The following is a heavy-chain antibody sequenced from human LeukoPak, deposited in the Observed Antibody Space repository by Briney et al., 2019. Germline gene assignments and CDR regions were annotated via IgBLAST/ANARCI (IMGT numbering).Heavy chain of an antibody. D-gene: IGHD6-13*01. J-gene: IGHJ4*02. V-gene: IGHV3-74*01. CDR1: GFTFSTYW. CDR2: VDGDGSST. CDR3: ARDGIAAVDFDY. Sequence: GGSLRLSCAASGFTFSTYWMHWVRQAPGKGLVWVSRVDGDGSSTNYADSVKGRFTISRDNAKNTLYLQMNSLRAEDTAVYYCARDGIAAVDFDYWGQGILVTVSS.